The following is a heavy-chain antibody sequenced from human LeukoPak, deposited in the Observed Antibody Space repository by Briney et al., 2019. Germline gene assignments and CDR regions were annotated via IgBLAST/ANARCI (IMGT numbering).Heavy chain of an antibody. CDR1: GYTFTSYD. Sequence: ASVKVSCKASGYTFTSYDINWVRQAPGQGLEWMGWINPKSGGTNGAQKFQGRVTMTRDTSTSTVYMELRSLRSDDTAVYYCARQSYGGHSQGAADYWGQGTLVTVSS. CDR2: INPKSGGT. J-gene: IGHJ4*02. D-gene: IGHD4-23*01. CDR3: ARQSYGGHSQGAADY. V-gene: IGHV1-2*02.